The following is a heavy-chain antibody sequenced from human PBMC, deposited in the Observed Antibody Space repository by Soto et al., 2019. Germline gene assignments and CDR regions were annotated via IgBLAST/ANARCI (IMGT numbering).Heavy chain of an antibody. V-gene: IGHV4-30-4*08. Sequence: FQPLSLTCTVSGGSISRGDYYGSLIRQPPGKGLEWIGYIYYSGSTYHNPSTKSRVTISVDTSNQFSLKLSSLTASDTAVYYCVRYYCSSTAGFLLASWGPGTLVTVSS. CDR1: GGSISRGDYY. CDR2: IYYSGST. D-gene: IGHD2-2*01. J-gene: IGHJ5*02. CDR3: VRYYCSSTAGFLLAS.